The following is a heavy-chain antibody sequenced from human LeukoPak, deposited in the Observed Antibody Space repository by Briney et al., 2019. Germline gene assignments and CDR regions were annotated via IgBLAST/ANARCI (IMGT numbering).Heavy chain of an antibody. CDR1: GFTFSTYG. Sequence: YPGRSLRLSCAASGFTFSTYGMHWVRQAPGKGLEWVAVIWYGGGSKYYADSVKGRFTISRDNSKNTLYLQMNSLRAEDTAVYYCARERNGDYTLLYWGQGSLVTVSS. D-gene: IGHD4-17*01. CDR3: ARERNGDYTLLY. CDR2: IWYGGGSK. J-gene: IGHJ4*02. V-gene: IGHV3-33*01.